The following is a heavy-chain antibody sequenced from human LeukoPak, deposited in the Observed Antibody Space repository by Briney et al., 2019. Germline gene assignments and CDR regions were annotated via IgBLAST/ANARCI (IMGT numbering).Heavy chain of an antibody. J-gene: IGHJ4*02. CDR2: INPNSGGT. CDR3: ARVSSGWYGPLGY. CDR1: GYTFTGYY. D-gene: IGHD6-19*01. Sequence: ASVKVSCKASGYTFTGYYMHWVRQAPGQGLEWMGWINPNSGGTNYAQKFQGRVTMTRDTSISTAYMELSRLRSDDTAVYYCARVSSGWYGPLGYWGQGTLVTVSS. V-gene: IGHV1-2*02.